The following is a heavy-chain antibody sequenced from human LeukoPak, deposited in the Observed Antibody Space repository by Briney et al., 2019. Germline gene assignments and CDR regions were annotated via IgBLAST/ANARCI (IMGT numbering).Heavy chain of an antibody. Sequence: GASVKVSCKASGYTFTSHYMHWVRQAPGQGLEWMGRINPSGGSTHYAHKFQGRVTMTRDTSTSTVYMEMSSLRSEDTAVYYCARGGDYYDSSSHFDYWGQGTLVTVSS. CDR1: GYTFTSHY. J-gene: IGHJ4*02. V-gene: IGHV1-46*01. CDR2: INPSGGST. D-gene: IGHD3-22*01. CDR3: ARGGDYYDSSSHFDY.